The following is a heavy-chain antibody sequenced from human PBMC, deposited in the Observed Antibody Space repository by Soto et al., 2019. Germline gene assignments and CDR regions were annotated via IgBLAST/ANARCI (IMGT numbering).Heavy chain of an antibody. Sequence: EVQLVETGGGLIQPGGSLRLSCAASGITVSTNYMSWVRQAPGKGLEWVSVIYSDGKTFYADSVKGRFTISRDNSQDKVALQMNSMRADDTAGYYCGRDGGGGYYDSSGYMGVWGQGTLVTVSS. V-gene: IGHV3-53*02. CDR3: GRDGGGGYYDSSGYMGV. J-gene: IGHJ4*02. CDR1: GITVSTNY. CDR2: IYSDGKT. D-gene: IGHD3-22*01.